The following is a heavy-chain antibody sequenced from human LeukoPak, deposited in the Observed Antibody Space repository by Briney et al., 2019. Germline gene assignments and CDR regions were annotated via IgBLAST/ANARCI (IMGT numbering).Heavy chain of an antibody. CDR2: MYYSGST. J-gene: IGHJ4*02. CDR3: ALLAPPEPPYYYDSSGFYMDY. CDR1: GGSISSGDYY. Sequence: PSETLSLTCTVSGGSISSGDYYWSWIRQPPGKGLEWIAYMYYSGSTYYNPSLKSRVTISVNTSRSQYSLSLGSVTAADTAVYYCALLAPPEPPYYYDSSGFYMDYWGQGTVVTVSS. V-gene: IGHV4-30-4*01. D-gene: IGHD3-22*01.